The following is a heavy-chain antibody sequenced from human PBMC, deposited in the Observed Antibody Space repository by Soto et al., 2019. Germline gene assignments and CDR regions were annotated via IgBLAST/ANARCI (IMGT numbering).Heavy chain of an antibody. D-gene: IGHD5-12*01. Sequence: QLQLQESGSGLVKPSQTLSLTCACSGGPIISGGYSWSWIRQPQGTGLEWIGYIYHSGSTYYNPSLKSRVTILVDRSKNQFSLNLSSVTAADTDVYYCARGELVALGYWGQGTLVTVSS. J-gene: IGHJ4*02. V-gene: IGHV4-30-2*01. CDR1: GGPIISGGYS. CDR3: ARGELVALGY. CDR2: IYHSGST.